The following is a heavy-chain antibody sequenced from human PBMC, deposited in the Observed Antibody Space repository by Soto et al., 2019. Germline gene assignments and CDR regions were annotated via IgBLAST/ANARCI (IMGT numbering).Heavy chain of an antibody. V-gene: IGHV4-4*02. J-gene: IGHJ6*02. CDR2: IYHSGKT. CDR3: ARDRLERSPYHYFYGVDV. CDR1: GASVSSTNW. D-gene: IGHD1-1*01. Sequence: QVQLQESGPGLVKPSGTLSLTCAVSGASVSSTNWWSWVRQAPGKGLEWIGEIYHSGKTNYNPSLKSRVTISVDKSKNQFSLNLSSVTAADTAVYYCARDRLERSPYHYFYGVDVWGQGTTVTVSS.